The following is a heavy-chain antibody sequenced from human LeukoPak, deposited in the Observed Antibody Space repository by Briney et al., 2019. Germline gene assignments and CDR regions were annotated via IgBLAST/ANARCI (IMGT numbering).Heavy chain of an antibody. Sequence: ASVKVSCKTSGDTFTNNGITWVRQAPEQGLDWMGWISGYNGNTNYAQKFQGRVTMTIDTSTTTAYMELRSLKSDDTAVYYCARPRAVASLDIWGQGTMVTVSS. CDR1: GDTFTNNG. CDR2: ISGYNGNT. CDR3: ARPRAVASLDI. J-gene: IGHJ3*02. V-gene: IGHV1-18*01. D-gene: IGHD6-19*01.